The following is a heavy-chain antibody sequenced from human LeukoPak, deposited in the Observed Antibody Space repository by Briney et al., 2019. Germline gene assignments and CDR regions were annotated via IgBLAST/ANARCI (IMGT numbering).Heavy chain of an antibody. J-gene: IGHJ6*02. Sequence: GGSLRLSCAGSGFTFSSYHMHWVRQAPGKGLEWLSYIESGSVIKHYADSVKGRFTISRDNSKNTLYLQMNSLRAEDTAVYYCASLVYYDILTGYSPLYYYYGMDVWGQGTTVTVSS. CDR2: IESGSVIK. CDR3: ASLVYYDILTGYSPLYYYYGMDV. CDR1: GFTFSSYH. V-gene: IGHV3-48*01. D-gene: IGHD3-9*01.